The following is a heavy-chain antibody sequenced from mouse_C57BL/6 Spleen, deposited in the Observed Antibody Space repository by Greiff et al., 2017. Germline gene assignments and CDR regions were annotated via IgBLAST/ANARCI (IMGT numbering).Heavy chain of an antibody. J-gene: IGHJ4*01. CDR1: GFTFSDYG. V-gene: IGHV5-17*01. Sequence: EVHLVESGGGLVKPGGSLKLSCAASGFTFSDYGMHWVRQAPEKGLEWVAFISSGSSTIYYADTVKGRFTISRDNAKNTLFLQMTSLRSEDTAMYYCARLDYGSSDAMDYWGQGTSVTVSS. CDR3: ARLDYGSSDAMDY. D-gene: IGHD1-1*01. CDR2: ISSGSSTI.